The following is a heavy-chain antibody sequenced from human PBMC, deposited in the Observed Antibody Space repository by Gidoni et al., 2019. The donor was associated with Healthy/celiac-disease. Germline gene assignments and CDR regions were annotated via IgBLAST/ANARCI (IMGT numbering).Heavy chain of an antibody. CDR2: INQRGST. Sequence: QVQLQQWGAGLLKPSETLSLPCAVYGGAFSGYYWCWIRQPPGKGLAWNGEINQRGSTNYNPSLKSRVTISVDTSKTQFSLKLSSVTAADTAVYYCARRGIDDYYYYYGMDVWSQGTTVTVSS. V-gene: IGHV4-34*01. J-gene: IGHJ6*02. CDR1: GGAFSGYY. CDR3: ARRGIDDYYYYYGMDV. D-gene: IGHD2-21*01.